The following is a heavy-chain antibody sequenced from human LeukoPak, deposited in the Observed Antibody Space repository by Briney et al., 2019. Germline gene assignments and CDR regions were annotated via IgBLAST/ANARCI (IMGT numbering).Heavy chain of an antibody. V-gene: IGHV1-46*01. CDR2: INPSGGST. CDR1: GYTFTSYY. J-gene: IGHJ5*02. CDR3: ARDVAGTQDSGP. Sequence: ASVKVSCKASGYTFTSYYMHWVRQAPGQGLEWTGIINPSGGSTSYAQKFQGRVTMTRDTSTSTVYMELSSLRSEDTAVYYCARDVAGTQDSGPWGQGTLVTVSS. D-gene: IGHD2-15*01.